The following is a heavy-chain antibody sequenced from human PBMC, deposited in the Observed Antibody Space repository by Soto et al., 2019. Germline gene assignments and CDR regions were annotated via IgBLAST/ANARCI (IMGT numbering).Heavy chain of an antibody. CDR2: ISAYNGNT. D-gene: IGHD6-6*01. Sequence: ASVKVSCKAAGYSFTNYGITWVRQAPGQGLEWMGWISAYNGNTHYTQRLQGRVTMTTDTSTSTAYMELRGLRSDDTAVYYCARVRLLVGSFYYYMDVWGKGTTVTVSS. V-gene: IGHV1-18*01. CDR3: ARVRLLVGSFYYYMDV. CDR1: GYSFTNYG. J-gene: IGHJ6*03.